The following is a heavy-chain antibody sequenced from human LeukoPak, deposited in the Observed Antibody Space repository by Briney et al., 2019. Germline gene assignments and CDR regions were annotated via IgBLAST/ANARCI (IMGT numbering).Heavy chain of an antibody. CDR3: VRVRNSNAFGADFDY. CDR1: GGSISSYY. Sequence: SETLSLTCSVSGGSISSYYWSWNRQPPGKGLEWIGYIYNSGSTGYKSPLKSRVTMSGDTSKNQFSLNLSSVTAADTAVYYCVRVRNSNAFGADFDYWGQGALVTVSS. V-gene: IGHV4-4*08. D-gene: IGHD2/OR15-2a*01. J-gene: IGHJ4*02. CDR2: IYNSGST.